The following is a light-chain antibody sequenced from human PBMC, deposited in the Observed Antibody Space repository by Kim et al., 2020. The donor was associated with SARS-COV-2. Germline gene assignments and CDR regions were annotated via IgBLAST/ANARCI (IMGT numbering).Light chain of an antibody. CDR1: QSISSY. V-gene: IGKV1-39*01. CDR2: AAS. CDR3: QQSYSNPTIT. Sequence: DIQMTQSPSSLSASVGDRVTTTCRASQSISSYLNWYQQKPGKAPKLLIYAASSLQSGVPSRFSGSGSGTDFTLTISSLQPEDFATYYCQQSYSNPTITFGQGTRLEIK. J-gene: IGKJ5*01.